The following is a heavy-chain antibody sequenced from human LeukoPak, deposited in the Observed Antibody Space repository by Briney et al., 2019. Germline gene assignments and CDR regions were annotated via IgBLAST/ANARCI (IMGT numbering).Heavy chain of an antibody. Sequence: PSETLSLTFSVSGGSMGHHWSWSRRSAGKGLEGCGYISHTGVTNYESSLKSRVSMSIDTSTNQLSFELTSVIAADTAVYYCAREKSPERKTWLQLGAFDVWGQGTVVTVSS. D-gene: IGHD5-24*01. J-gene: IGHJ3*01. CDR3: AREKSPERKTWLQLGAFDV. CDR2: ISHTGVT. CDR1: GGSMGHH. V-gene: IGHV4-59*11.